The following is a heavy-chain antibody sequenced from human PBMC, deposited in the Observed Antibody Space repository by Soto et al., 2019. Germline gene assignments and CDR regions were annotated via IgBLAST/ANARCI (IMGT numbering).Heavy chain of an antibody. CDR1: GGTFSSYA. D-gene: IGHD3-10*01. J-gene: IGHJ6*02. CDR3: ARSRPMVRGVMSYYYYGMDV. Sequence: GASVKVSCKASGGTFSSYAISWVRQAPGQGLEWMGGIIPIFGTANYAQKFQGRVTITADESTSTAYMVLSSLRSEDTAVYYCARSRPMVRGVMSYYYYGMDVWGQGTTVTVS. CDR2: IIPIFGTA. V-gene: IGHV1-69*13.